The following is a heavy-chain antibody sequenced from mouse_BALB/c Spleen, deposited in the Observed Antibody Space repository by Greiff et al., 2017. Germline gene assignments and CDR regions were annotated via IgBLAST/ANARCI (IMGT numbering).Heavy chain of an antibody. CDR2: ISSGGSYT. CDR3: ARDYFGSEGYYYFDF. D-gene: IGHD1-1*01. Sequence: EVQLQESGGGLVKPGGSLKLSCAASGFTFSSYAMSWVRQSPEKRLEWVAEISSGGSYTYYPDTVTGRFTISRDNAKNTLYLEMSSLRSEDTAMYYCARDYFGSEGYYYFDFWGPSTTLTVSS. J-gene: IGHJ2*01. CDR1: GFTFSSYA. V-gene: IGHV5-9-4*01.